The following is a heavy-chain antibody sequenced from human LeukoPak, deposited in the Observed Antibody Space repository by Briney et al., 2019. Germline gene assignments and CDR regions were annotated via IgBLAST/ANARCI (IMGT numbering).Heavy chain of an antibody. Sequence: GGSLRLSCAASGFTFKDYAMHWVRQVPGKGLEWVSGISWSSDSIGYAESVRGRFTISRDNGKNSLYLRMNSLKPEDTALYYCAKAEIAVDKDWYFDLWGRGTLVTVSS. D-gene: IGHD6-19*01. V-gene: IGHV3-9*01. CDR1: GFTFKDYA. CDR2: ISWSSDSI. CDR3: AKAEIAVDKDWYFDL. J-gene: IGHJ2*01.